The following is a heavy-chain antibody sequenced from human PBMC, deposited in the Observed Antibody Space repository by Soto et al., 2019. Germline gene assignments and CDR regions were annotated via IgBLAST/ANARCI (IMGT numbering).Heavy chain of an antibody. CDR3: ARHVKATGELDY. CDR1: GGSINSRSHY. CDR2: IYSSGST. J-gene: IGHJ4*02. D-gene: IGHD2-21*01. Sequence: SETLSLTCTVSGGSINSRSHYWGWIRQPPGKELEWIGTIYSSGSTYYNPSLKSRVTISVDTSKNQFSLKLSSVTAADTAVYFCARHVKATGELDYWGQGTLVTVSS. V-gene: IGHV4-39*01.